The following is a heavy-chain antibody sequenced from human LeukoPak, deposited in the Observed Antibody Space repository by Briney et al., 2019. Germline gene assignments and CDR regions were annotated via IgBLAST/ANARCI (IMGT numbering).Heavy chain of an antibody. V-gene: IGHV1-8*01. CDR1: GYTFTTYD. CDR3: ARGVRNLLVSDY. J-gene: IGHJ4*02. CDR2: MNPDSTNT. Sequence: GVSVKVSCRASGYTFTTYDITWVRQAPGQGLEWMGWMNPDSTNTGYAQKFRGRVTMTRDNSISTAYMELSSLRSEDTAVYYCARGVRNLLVSDYWGQGTLVTASS. D-gene: IGHD2-8*02.